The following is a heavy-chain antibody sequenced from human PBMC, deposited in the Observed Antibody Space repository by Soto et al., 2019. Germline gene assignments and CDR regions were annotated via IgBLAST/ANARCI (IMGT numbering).Heavy chain of an antibody. Sequence: QVQLVQSGAEVQKPGSSVKVSCKTSGVSFNNNGIGWVRQAPGHGLEWMGGVSPPFRTSNYARKFQGRISITADASTGTVNMALSRLTSEDTAQYYCARVLYYGSGSYSPYGMDVWGQGTTVTVSS. J-gene: IGHJ6*02. CDR2: VSPPFRTS. CDR3: ARVLYYGSGSYSPYGMDV. CDR1: GVSFNNNG. D-gene: IGHD3-10*01. V-gene: IGHV1-69*01.